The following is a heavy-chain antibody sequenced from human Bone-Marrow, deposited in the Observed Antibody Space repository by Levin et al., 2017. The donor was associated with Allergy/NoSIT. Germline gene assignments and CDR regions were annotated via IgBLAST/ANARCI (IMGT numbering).Heavy chain of an antibody. D-gene: IGHD3-10*01. CDR2: ISHSGNT. V-gene: IGHV4-34*01. J-gene: IGHJ6*03. CDR1: GGSFSGNY. Sequence: SETLSLTCAVYGGSFSGNYWSWIRQPPGKGLQWIGEISHSGNTNYNSSLKSRVTISVDTSKNQFSLRLSPVTAADTAVEYCARGARHRGSGSYINYYYYYMDVWGKGTTVSVSS. CDR3: ARGARHRGSGSYINYYYYYMDV.